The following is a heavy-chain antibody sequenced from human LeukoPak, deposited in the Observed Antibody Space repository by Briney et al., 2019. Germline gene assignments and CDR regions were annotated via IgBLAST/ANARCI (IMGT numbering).Heavy chain of an antibody. CDR1: RFTFSSYW. J-gene: IGHJ4*02. V-gene: IGHV3-74*01. D-gene: IGHD6-13*01. CDR2: INSDGSST. CDR3: AREVYRIAAAGLPGAH. Sequence: GGSLRLSCAASRFTFSSYWIHWVRQAPGKGLVWVSRINSDGSSTSYADSVKGRFTISRDNAKNTLYLQMNSLRAEDTAVYYCAREVYRIAAAGLPGAHWGQGTLVTVSS.